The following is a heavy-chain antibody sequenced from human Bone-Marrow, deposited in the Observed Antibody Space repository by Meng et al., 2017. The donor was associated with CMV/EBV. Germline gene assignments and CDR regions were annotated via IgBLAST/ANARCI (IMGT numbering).Heavy chain of an antibody. Sequence: GESLKISCAASGFTFSSYAMTWVRQAPGKGLEWVAAISGSGGSTYFADSVKGRFTLPRDNLKSTLDLQMNSLRAEDTAVYYCAKEGYSNYFDCWGQGPLVTVSS. V-gene: IGHV3-23*01. CDR1: GFTFSSYA. J-gene: IGHJ4*02. D-gene: IGHD4-11*01. CDR3: AKEGYSNYFDC. CDR2: ISGSGGST.